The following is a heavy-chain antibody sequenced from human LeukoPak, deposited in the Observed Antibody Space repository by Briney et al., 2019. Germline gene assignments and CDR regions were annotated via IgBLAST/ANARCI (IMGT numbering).Heavy chain of an antibody. D-gene: IGHD3-10*01. CDR1: GGSFSGYY. CDR3: ARSSWFGVFDP. Sequence: SETLSLTCAVYGGSFSGYYWSWICQPPGKGLEWIGEINHSGSTNYNPSLKSRVTISVDTSKNQFSLKLSSVTAADTAVYYCARSSWFGVFDPWGQGTLVTVSS. CDR2: INHSGST. V-gene: IGHV4-34*01. J-gene: IGHJ5*02.